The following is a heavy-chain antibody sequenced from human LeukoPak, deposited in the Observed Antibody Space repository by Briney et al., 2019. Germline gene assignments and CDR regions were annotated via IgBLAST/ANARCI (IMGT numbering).Heavy chain of an antibody. J-gene: IGHJ4*02. D-gene: IGHD6-19*01. CDR3: ARHDLGGTSPFDY. CDR1: GYTFTKLY. Sequence: EASVNVSCTTSGYTFTKLYMHWVRQAPGQGLEWMGIINPSGTSTTYAQKFQWRVTMTRDTSTSTDFMELSSLRPEDTAVYYCARHDLGGTSPFDYWGQGTLVTVSS. V-gene: IGHV1-46*01. CDR2: INPSGTST.